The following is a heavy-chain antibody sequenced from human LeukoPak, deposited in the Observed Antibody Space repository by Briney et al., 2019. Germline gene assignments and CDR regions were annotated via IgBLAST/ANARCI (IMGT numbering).Heavy chain of an antibody. CDR1: GGSISSGSYY. CDR3: ARDGFEGNLNWSDP. Sequence: PSETLSLTCTVSGGSISSGSYYWSWIRQPAGKGLEWIGRIYTSGSTNYNPSLKSRVTISVDTSKNQFSLKLSSVTAAGTAVYYCARDGFEGNLNWSDPWGQGTLVTVSS. J-gene: IGHJ5*02. CDR2: IYTSGST. V-gene: IGHV4-61*02. D-gene: IGHD1-14*01.